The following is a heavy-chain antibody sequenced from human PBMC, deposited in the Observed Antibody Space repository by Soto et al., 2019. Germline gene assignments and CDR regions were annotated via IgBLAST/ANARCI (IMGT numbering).Heavy chain of an antibody. CDR2: IYYSGST. Sequence: SETLSLTCTVSGGSISSYYWSWIRQPPGKGLEWIGYIYYSGSTNYNPSLKSRVTISVDTSKNQFSLKLSSVTAADTAVYYCARLYYDSSGYYSDYWGQGTLVTVSS. V-gene: IGHV4-59*08. J-gene: IGHJ4*02. D-gene: IGHD3-22*01. CDR1: GGSISSYY. CDR3: ARLYYDSSGYYSDY.